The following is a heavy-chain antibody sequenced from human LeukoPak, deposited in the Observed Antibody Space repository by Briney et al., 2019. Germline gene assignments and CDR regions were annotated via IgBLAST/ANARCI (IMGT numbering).Heavy chain of an antibody. Sequence: GGSLRLSCAASGFTFSSYAMSWVRQAPGKGLEWVSAISGSGGSTYYADSVEGRFTISGDNSKNTLYLQMNSLRAEDTAVYYCAKIEIAAAGGTFDYWGQGTLVTVSS. D-gene: IGHD6-13*01. CDR2: ISGSGGST. CDR1: GFTFSSYA. CDR3: AKIEIAAAGGTFDY. J-gene: IGHJ4*02. V-gene: IGHV3-23*01.